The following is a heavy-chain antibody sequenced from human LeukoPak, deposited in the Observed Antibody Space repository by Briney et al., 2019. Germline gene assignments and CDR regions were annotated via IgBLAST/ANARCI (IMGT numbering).Heavy chain of an antibody. CDR2: IIPILGIA. Sequence: SVKVSCKASGGTFSSYAISWVRRAPGQGLEWMGRIIPILGIANYAQKFQGRVTITADKSTSTAYMELSSLRSEDTAVYYCARDLPADIVVVVAATNYGMDVWGQGTTVTVSS. D-gene: IGHD2-15*01. V-gene: IGHV1-69*04. J-gene: IGHJ6*02. CDR1: GGTFSSYA. CDR3: ARDLPADIVVVVAATNYGMDV.